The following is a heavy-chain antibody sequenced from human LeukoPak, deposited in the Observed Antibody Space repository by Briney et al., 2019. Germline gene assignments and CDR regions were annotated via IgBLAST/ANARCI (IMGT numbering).Heavy chain of an antibody. CDR2: IYSGGST. D-gene: IGHD6-13*01. CDR3: AREGIAAAVDAFDY. V-gene: IGHV3-66*01. J-gene: IGHJ4*02. CDR1: GFTVSSNY. Sequence: TGGSLRLSCAASGFTVSSNYMSWVRQAPGRGLEWVSVIYSGGSTYYADSVKGRFTISRDNSKNTLYLQVNSLRAEDTAVYYCAREGIAAAVDAFDYWGQGTLVTVSS.